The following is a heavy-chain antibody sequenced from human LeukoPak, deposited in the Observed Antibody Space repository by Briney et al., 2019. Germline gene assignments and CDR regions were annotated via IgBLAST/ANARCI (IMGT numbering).Heavy chain of an antibody. Sequence: GGSLRLSCAASGFTFSSYAMNWVRQAPGQGPEWVANIKQDGSEKFYVASVRGRFTISRDNAKNSLYLQMNSLRAEDTALYYCATSYDMGWLIGYWGQGTLVTVSS. V-gene: IGHV3-7*03. CDR3: ATSYDMGWLIGY. D-gene: IGHD3-16*01. J-gene: IGHJ4*02. CDR1: GFTFSSYA. CDR2: IKQDGSEK.